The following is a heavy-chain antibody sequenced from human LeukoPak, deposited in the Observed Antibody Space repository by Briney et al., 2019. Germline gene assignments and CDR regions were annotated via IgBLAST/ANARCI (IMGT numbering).Heavy chain of an antibody. J-gene: IGHJ4*02. V-gene: IGHV4-31*03. D-gene: IGHD4-17*01. CDR1: GGSISSGGYY. CDR2: IYYSGST. CDR3: ASGGGDYVSLDY. Sequence: PSETLSLTCTVSGGSISSGGYYWSWIRQHPGKGLEWIGYIYYSGSTYYNPSLKSRVTISVDTSKNQFSLKLSSVTAADTAMYYCASGGGDYVSLDYWGQGTLVTVSS.